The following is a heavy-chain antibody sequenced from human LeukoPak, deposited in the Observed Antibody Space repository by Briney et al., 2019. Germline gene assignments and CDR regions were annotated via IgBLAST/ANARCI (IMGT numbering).Heavy chain of an antibody. CDR1: GFTFSSYS. Sequence: GSLRLSCAASGFTFSSYSMNWVRQAPGKGLEWVSSLSSSSSYIYYADLVKGRFTISRDNAENTLYLQMNSLRAEDTAVYYCARDRGQTLYYYYMDVWGKGTTVTVSS. J-gene: IGHJ6*03. V-gene: IGHV3-21*01. D-gene: IGHD3-10*01. CDR3: ARDRGQTLYYYYMDV. CDR2: LSSSSSYI.